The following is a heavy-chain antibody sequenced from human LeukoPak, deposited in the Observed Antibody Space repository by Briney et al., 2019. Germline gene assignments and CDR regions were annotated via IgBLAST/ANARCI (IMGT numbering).Heavy chain of an antibody. J-gene: IGHJ4*02. CDR2: IDPNHGGT. CDR3: ARDTSPFSSSWELYYY. D-gene: IGHD6-13*01. CDR1: ANTFTTYN. Sequence: ASVNVSLKCLANTFTTYNFDLIRQPPGQGLEWMGWIDPNHGGTKFAQKFQGRVTMTRDTSITTVYMDLSGLTSDDTAIYYCARDTSPFSSSWELYYYWGQGTLVTVSS. V-gene: IGHV1-2*02.